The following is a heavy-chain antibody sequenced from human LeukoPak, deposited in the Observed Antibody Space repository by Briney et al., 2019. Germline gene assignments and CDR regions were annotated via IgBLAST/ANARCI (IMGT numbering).Heavy chain of an antibody. CDR1: GYTFTSYG. Sequence: ASVKVSCKASGYTFTSYGISRGRQAPGQGLEWMGWISTYNGNTNYAQKLHGRVTMTTDTSTSTAYMELRSLRSDDTAVYYCAREGPFFYDRSYCVMDVLGEGTKATVSS. CDR3: AREGPFFYDRSYCVMDV. J-gene: IGHJ6*04. D-gene: IGHD3-22*01. CDR2: ISTYNGNT. V-gene: IGHV1-18*01.